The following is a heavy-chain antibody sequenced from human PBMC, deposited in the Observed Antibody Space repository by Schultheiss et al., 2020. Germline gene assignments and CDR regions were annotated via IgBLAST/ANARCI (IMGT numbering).Heavy chain of an antibody. Sequence: SETLSLTCAVYGGSFSGYYWSWIRQPPGKGLEWIGEINHSGSTNYNPSLKSRVTISVDTSKNQFSLKLSSVTAADTAVYYCARASGWGIWGSLLIPRRLFDYCGQGTLVTVSS. J-gene: IGHJ4*02. CDR3: ARASGWGIWGSLLIPRRLFDY. CDR2: INHSGST. D-gene: IGHD3-16*01. CDR1: GGSFSGYY. V-gene: IGHV4-34*01.